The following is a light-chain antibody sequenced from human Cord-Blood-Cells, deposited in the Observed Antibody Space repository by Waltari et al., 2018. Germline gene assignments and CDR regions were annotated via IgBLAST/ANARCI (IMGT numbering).Light chain of an antibody. CDR1: QSISSY. CDR3: QQSYSTPFT. Sequence: DIQMTQSPSPLSASVGARVTITCRASQSISSYLNWYQQKPGKARNLLSYAASSLQSGVPSRFSGIGSGTDFTLTISSLQPEDFATYYCQQSYSTPFTFGPGTKVNIK. V-gene: IGKV1-39*01. CDR2: AAS. J-gene: IGKJ3*01.